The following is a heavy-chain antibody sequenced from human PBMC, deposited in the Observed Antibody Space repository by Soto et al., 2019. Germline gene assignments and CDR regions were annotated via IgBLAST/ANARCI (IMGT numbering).Heavy chain of an antibody. J-gene: IGHJ4*02. Sequence: QLQLQESGPGLVKPAETLSLTCTVSGGSISSSTSYWGWIRQHPGKGLEWNGSSYYSGSTYYNPSRKSRVSLSVATSKNQFSLKLSSVAAADTAVYYCARRGFMGATTIDYWGQGTLVTVSS. CDR1: GGSISSSTSY. CDR2: SYYSGST. D-gene: IGHD1-26*01. V-gene: IGHV4-39*01. CDR3: ARRGFMGATTIDY.